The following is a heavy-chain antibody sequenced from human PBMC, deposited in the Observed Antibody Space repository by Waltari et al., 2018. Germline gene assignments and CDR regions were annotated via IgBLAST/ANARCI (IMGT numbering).Heavy chain of an antibody. V-gene: IGHV1-24*01. J-gene: IGHJ4*02. CDR3: ATSPIALFGTLY. CDR1: GNTLTELS. D-gene: IGHD6-13*01. CDR2: FDPEDGET. Sequence: QVQLVQSGAEVKKPGASVKVSCKVSGNTLTELSMHWVRQAPGKGLEWMGGFDPEDGETIYAQSFQGGVTMTEDTSTDTAYMEVSSLRSEDTAVYYCATSPIALFGTLYWGQGTLVTVSS.